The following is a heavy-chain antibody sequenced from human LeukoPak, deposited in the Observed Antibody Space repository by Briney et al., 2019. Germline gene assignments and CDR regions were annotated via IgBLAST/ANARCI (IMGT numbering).Heavy chain of an antibody. CDR3: ARDGTAPGLYFDL. D-gene: IGHD6-13*01. CDR1: GFTFSDYW. J-gene: IGHJ4*01. V-gene: IGHV3-7*01. CDR2: INQNGGEK. Sequence: GGSLRLSCAVSGFTFSDYWMNWVRQAPGKGLEWVASINQNGGEKYYVDSVKGRLTISRDNPRNSLYLQMSSLRAEDTAVYYCARDGTAPGLYFDLCGQGTLVTVSS.